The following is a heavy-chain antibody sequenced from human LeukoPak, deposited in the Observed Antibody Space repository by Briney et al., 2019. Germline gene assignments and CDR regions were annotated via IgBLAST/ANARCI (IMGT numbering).Heavy chain of an antibody. CDR2: ISSSTSYT. V-gene: IGHV3-21*01. Sequence: GGSLRLSCAASGFTFSSYSMNWVRQAPGQGLEWVSSISSSTSYTYYADSVKGRFTISRDNAKNSLYLQMNSLRAEDTAVYYCARDYYYDSSGYSKITWGQGTLVTVSS. D-gene: IGHD3-22*01. CDR1: GFTFSSYS. CDR3: ARDYYYDSSGYSKIT. J-gene: IGHJ5*02.